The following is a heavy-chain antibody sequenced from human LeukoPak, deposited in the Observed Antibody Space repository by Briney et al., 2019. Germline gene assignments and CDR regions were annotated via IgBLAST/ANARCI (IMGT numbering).Heavy chain of an antibody. CDR2: ISYDGSNK. V-gene: IGHV3-30*18. CDR3: AKVLYYDSSGYYSSPGFDY. D-gene: IGHD3-22*01. CDR1: GFTFSSYG. J-gene: IGHJ4*02. Sequence: GGSLRLFCAPSGFTFSSYGMHWVRQAPGKGLEWVAVISYDGSNKYYADSVKGRFTISRDNSKNTLYLQMNSLRAEDTAVYYCAKVLYYDSSGYYSSPGFDYWGQGTLVTVSS.